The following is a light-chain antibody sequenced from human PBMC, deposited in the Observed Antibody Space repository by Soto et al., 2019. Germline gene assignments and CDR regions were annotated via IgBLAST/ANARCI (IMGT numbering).Light chain of an antibody. CDR3: AAWDDSLSGLSV. CDR2: RNN. Sequence: QTVVTQPPSASGTPGQRVTISCSGSSSNIGSNYVYWYQQLPGTAPKLLIYRNNQRPSGVPDRFSGSKSGTSASLAISGLRSEDEADYYCAAWDDSLSGLSVFGTGTKLTVL. CDR1: SSNIGSNY. V-gene: IGLV1-47*01. J-gene: IGLJ1*01.